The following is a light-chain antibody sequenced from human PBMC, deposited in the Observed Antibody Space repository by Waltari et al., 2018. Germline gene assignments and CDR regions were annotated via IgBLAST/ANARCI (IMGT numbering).Light chain of an antibody. CDR1: QSVSTN. V-gene: IGKV3-15*01. CDR2: QAS. CDR3: QQYNTWPPLT. Sequence: EIVMTQSPATLSVSPGERATLSCRASQSVSTNLAWYQQKPGQTPRLPIYQASTRPTGIPARFSGSGSGTEFTLSISSLQSEDFAVHYCQQYNTWPPLTFGQGTRLEIK. J-gene: IGKJ5*01.